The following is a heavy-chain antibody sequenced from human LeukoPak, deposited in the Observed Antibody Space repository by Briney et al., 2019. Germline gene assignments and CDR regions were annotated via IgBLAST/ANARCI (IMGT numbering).Heavy chain of an antibody. V-gene: IGHV3-9*01. CDR3: AKVTHKDGIAAAGTSIPDAFDI. CDR2: ISWNSGSI. J-gene: IGHJ3*02. CDR1: GFTFDDYA. D-gene: IGHD6-13*01. Sequence: GGSLRLSCAASGFTFDDYAMPWVRQAPGKGLEWVSCISWNSGSIGYADSVKGRFTISRDNAKNSLYLQMNSLRAEDTALYYCAKVTHKDGIAAAGTSIPDAFDIWGQGTMVTVSS.